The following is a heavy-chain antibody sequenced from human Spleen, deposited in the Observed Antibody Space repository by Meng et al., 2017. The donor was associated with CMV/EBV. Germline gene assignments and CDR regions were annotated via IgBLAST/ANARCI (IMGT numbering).Heavy chain of an antibody. CDR3: TTGVLIGTGTAFHM. CDR1: GFNFGDYA. V-gene: IGHV3-49*04. J-gene: IGHJ3*02. Sequence: GGSLRLSCTVSGFNFGDYAMTWVRQAPGKGLEWVGFIRRNAYGGTTEYAASVRGRFTISRDDSKSIAYLQMNSLKTEDTAVYYCTTGVLIGTGTAFHMWGQGTMVTVSS. D-gene: IGHD2-8*02. CDR2: IRRNAYGGTT.